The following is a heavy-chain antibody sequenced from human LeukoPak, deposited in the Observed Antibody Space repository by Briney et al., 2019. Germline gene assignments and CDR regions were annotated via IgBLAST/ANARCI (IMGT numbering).Heavy chain of an antibody. Sequence: PGGSLRLSCAASGFTFDDYGMSWVRQAPGKGLEWVSGINWNGGSTGYADSVKGRFTISRDNAKNSLYLQMNSLRAEDTALYYCARDPTPYDFWSGNYMDVWGKGTTVPVSS. CDR2: INWNGGST. CDR3: ARDPTPYDFWSGNYMDV. J-gene: IGHJ6*03. CDR1: GFTFDDYG. V-gene: IGHV3-20*04. D-gene: IGHD3-3*01.